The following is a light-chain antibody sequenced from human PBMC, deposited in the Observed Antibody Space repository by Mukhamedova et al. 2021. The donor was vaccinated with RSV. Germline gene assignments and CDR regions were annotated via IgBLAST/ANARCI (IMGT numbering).Light chain of an antibody. CDR1: VLYSSNNKNY. Sequence: VLYSSNNKNYLAWYQQKPGQPPKLLIYWASTRESGVPDRFSGSGSGTDFTLTISSLQAEDVAVYYCQQYYTTPCSFGQGTKLEI. CDR3: QQYYTTPCS. V-gene: IGKV4-1*01. CDR2: WAS. J-gene: IGKJ2*04.